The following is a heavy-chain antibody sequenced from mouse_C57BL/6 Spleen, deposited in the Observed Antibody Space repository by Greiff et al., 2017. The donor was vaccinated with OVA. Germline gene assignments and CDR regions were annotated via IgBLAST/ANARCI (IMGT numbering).Heavy chain of an antibody. V-gene: IGHV5-4*01. CDR1: GFTFSSYA. J-gene: IGHJ3*01. CDR3: ARDQKPFAY. Sequence: DVKLVESGGGLVKPGGSLKLSCAASGFTFSSYAMSWVRQTPEKRLEWVATISDGGSYTYYPDNVKGRFTISRDNAKNNLYLQMSHLKSEDTAMYYCARDQKPFAYWGQGTLVTVSA. CDR2: ISDGGSYT.